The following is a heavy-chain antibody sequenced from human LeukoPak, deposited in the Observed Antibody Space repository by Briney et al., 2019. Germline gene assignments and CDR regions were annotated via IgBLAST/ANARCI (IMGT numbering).Heavy chain of an antibody. CDR2: INPSDGAA. V-gene: IGHV1-46*01. Sequence: ASVTVSCKASGYTFTAYYMHWLRQAPGQGLEWLGIINPSDGAASYAQKFQGRVTMTGDTSTNTVYMEVNGLRSEDTAMYYCARAKTPRSSTIFGVVIKGGVFDSWGQGTLVTVSS. D-gene: IGHD3-3*01. J-gene: IGHJ5*01. CDR3: ARAKTPRSSTIFGVVIKGGVFDS. CDR1: GYTFTAYY.